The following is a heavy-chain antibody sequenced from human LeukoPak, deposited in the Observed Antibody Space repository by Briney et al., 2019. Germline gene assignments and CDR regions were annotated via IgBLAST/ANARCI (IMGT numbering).Heavy chain of an antibody. CDR2: ISSSSSTI. D-gene: IGHD4-17*01. V-gene: IGHV3-48*01. J-gene: IGHJ3*02. CDR3: ARTVTMRGGAFDI. CDR1: GFTFSSYS. Sequence: GGSLRLSCAASGFTFSSYSMNWVRQAPGKGLEWVSYISSSSSTIYYADSVKGRFTISRDNAKNSLYLQMNSLRAEDTAVYYCARTVTMRGGAFDIWGQGTMVTVSS.